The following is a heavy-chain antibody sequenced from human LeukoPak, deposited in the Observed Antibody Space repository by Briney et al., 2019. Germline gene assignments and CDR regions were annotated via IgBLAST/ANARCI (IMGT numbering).Heavy chain of an antibody. V-gene: IGHV5-51*01. Sequence: GESLKISCKDSGYRFSRYCIAWVRQMPGKGLEYNGNIYPGDSDIRYSPSFQGQVTNSADKSVSTAYLQWSSLKATDTAMYYCARQEYCSGGSCYTWFDPWGQGTLVTVSS. D-gene: IGHD2-15*01. CDR3: ARQEYCSGGSCYTWFDP. CDR1: GYRFSRYC. CDR2: IYPGDSDI. J-gene: IGHJ5*02.